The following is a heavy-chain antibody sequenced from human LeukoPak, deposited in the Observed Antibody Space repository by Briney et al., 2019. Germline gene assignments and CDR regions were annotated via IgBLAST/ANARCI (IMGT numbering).Heavy chain of an antibody. J-gene: IGHJ4*02. CDR3: ARRAPRQWLSTEYFDY. D-gene: IGHD6-19*01. V-gene: IGHV4-38-2*01. CDR1: GYSISSGYY. Sequence: SETLSLTCFVCGYSISSGYYCGWIRQPPGKGLEWVGSIYHSVSSYYNPSHKSRVTISVDTSKNQFSLKLSSVTAADTAVYHCARRAPRQWLSTEYFDYWGQGTLLSVSS. CDR2: IYHSVSS.